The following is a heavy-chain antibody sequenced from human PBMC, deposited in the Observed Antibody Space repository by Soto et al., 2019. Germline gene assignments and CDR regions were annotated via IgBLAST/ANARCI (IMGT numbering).Heavy chain of an antibody. V-gene: IGHV3-23*01. CDR1: GFTFSSYS. CDR2: ISNSCGST. J-gene: IGHJ3*02. D-gene: IGHD3-3*01. CDR3: AKDWTSI. Sequence: EVQLLESGGGLVQPGGSLRISCAASGFTFSSYSMTWLRQAPGKGLEWVSTISNSCGSTYYIDSVKGRFTISRDNSKNTLYLQMNSLRAEDTAVYFCAKDWTSIWGQGTMVTVSS.